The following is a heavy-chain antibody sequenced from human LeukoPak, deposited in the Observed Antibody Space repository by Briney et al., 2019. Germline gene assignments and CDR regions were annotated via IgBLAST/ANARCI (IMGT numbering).Heavy chain of an antibody. CDR3: ARDPAYGALDY. CDR2: IDPDANTK. Sequence: TGGSLKLSCAASGFTFSAFWITWVRQAPGRGWKWLANIDPDANTKNHLDSVKGRFIISRDNARKSVYLQMNSLRVEDTAVYYCARDPAYGALDYWGRGTLVTVSS. V-gene: IGHV3-7*03. D-gene: IGHD4-17*01. CDR1: GFTFSAFW. J-gene: IGHJ4*02.